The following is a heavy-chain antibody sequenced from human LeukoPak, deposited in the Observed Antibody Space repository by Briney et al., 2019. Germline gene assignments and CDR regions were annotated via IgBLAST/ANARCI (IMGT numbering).Heavy chain of an antibody. V-gene: IGHV3-30*18. D-gene: IGHD6-19*01. J-gene: IGHJ6*03. CDR3: AKDSQYSSGWYYYYMDV. CDR1: GFTFSSYG. Sequence: GGSLRLSCAASGFTFSSYGMHWVRQAPCKGLEWVAVISYDGSNKYYADSVKGRFTISRDNSKNTLYLQMNSLRAEDTAVYYCAKDSQYSSGWYYYYMDVWGKGTTVTVSS. CDR2: ISYDGSNK.